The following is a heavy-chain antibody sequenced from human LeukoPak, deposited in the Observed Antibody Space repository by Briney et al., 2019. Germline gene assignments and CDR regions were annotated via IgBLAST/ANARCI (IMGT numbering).Heavy chain of an antibody. J-gene: IGHJ6*03. CDR3: ARIYPYSSGWRHYYYYMDV. Sequence: SGTLSLTCAVHGGSFSGYYWSWIRQPPGKGLEWIGEINHSGSTNYNPSLKSRVTRSVDTSKNQFSLKLSSVTAADTAVYYCARIYPYSSGWRHYYYYMDVWGKGTTVTVSS. D-gene: IGHD6-19*01. CDR1: GGSFSGYY. CDR2: INHSGST. V-gene: IGHV4-34*01.